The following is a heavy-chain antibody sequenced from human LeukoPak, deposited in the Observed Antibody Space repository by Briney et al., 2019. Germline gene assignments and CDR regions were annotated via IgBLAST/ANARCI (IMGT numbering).Heavy chain of an antibody. Sequence: GGSLRLSCAASGFTVSSNYMSWVRQAPGKGLEWVSVIYSGGSTYYADTVKGRFTISRDNSKNTLYLQMNSLRAEDTAVYYCARAIAVAGTGYFDYWGQGTLVTVSS. J-gene: IGHJ4*02. D-gene: IGHD6-19*01. CDR1: GFTVSSNY. CDR2: IYSGGST. V-gene: IGHV3-53*01. CDR3: ARAIAVAGTGYFDY.